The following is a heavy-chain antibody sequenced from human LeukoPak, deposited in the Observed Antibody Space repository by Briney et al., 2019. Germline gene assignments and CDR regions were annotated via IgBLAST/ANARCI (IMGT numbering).Heavy chain of an antibody. CDR2: IYYIEST. CDR1: GDSISSYY. V-gene: IGHV4-59*01. Sequence: SETLSLTCTVSGDSISSYYWSWIRQTPGKGLEWIGYIYYIESTNNNPSLKSRVTISVDTSKNQFSLKLSSVTAADTAVYYCARDYAFDIWGQGTMVTVSS. J-gene: IGHJ3*02. CDR3: ARDYAFDI.